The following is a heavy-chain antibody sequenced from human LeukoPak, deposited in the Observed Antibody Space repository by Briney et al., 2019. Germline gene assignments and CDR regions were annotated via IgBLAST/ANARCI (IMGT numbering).Heavy chain of an antibody. V-gene: IGHV3-23*01. D-gene: IGHD5-12*01. CDR3: AKGPSDIVVSYYGKDV. J-gene: IGHJ6*02. CDR2: ISGGGYST. Sequence: GGSLRLSCAASGFTFSSYAMSWVRQAPGKGLEWVSVISGGGYSTYYAASVKGRFTISRDNSKNTLYLQMNSLRAVDTAVYYCAKGPSDIVVSYYGKDVWGQGTTVTVSS. CDR1: GFTFSSYA.